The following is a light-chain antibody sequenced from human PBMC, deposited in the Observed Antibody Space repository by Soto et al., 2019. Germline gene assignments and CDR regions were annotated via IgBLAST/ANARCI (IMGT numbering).Light chain of an antibody. J-gene: IGKJ5*01. CDR1: QSVSSNY. Sequence: EIVLTQSPGTLSLSPGERATLSCRARQSVSSNYLAWYQQKPGQAPRLLIYGASSRATGIPDRFSGSGSGTDFTLTISRLEPEDFAVYYCQQYGSSPSTFGQGTRLEIK. CDR3: QQYGSSPST. V-gene: IGKV3-20*01. CDR2: GAS.